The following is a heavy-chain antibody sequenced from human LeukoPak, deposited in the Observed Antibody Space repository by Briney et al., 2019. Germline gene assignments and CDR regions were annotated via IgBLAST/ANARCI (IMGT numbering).Heavy chain of an antibody. Sequence: GGSLRLSCAASGFTFSSYAMHWVRQAPGKGLEWVAVISYDGSNKYYADSVKGRFTISRDNSKNTLYLQMNSLRAEDTAVYYCARDGPAMGVLEPNAPMYFDYWGQGTLVTVSS. CDR1: GFTFSSYA. CDR3: ARDGPAMGVLEPNAPMYFDY. J-gene: IGHJ4*02. V-gene: IGHV3-30*04. D-gene: IGHD1-1*01. CDR2: ISYDGSNK.